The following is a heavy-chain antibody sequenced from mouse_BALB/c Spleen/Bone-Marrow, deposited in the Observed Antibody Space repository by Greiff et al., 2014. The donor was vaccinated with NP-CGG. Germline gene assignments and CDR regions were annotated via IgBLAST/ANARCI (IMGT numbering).Heavy chain of an antibody. CDR1: GYAFTDYL. CDR2: INPGSGST. Sequence: QVQLQQSGAELVRPGTSVKVSCKASGYAFTDYLMEWLKQRPGQGLEWIGVINPGSGSTNYNEKFKDKATLTADKSSSTAYMQLSSLTSDDSAVYFCARYDGYFDYSGQGTILTVSS. D-gene: IGHD2-3*01. CDR3: ARYDGYFDY. J-gene: IGHJ2*01. V-gene: IGHV1-54*01.